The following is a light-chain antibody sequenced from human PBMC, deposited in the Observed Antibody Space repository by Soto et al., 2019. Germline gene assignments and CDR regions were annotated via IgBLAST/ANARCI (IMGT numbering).Light chain of an antibody. CDR1: QSVANY. Sequence: EIVLTQSPATLSLSPGERATLSCRASQSVANYLAWFQQKRGQAPRLLIYATSNRAAGIPDRFSGSGSGTDFTLTISSLEPEDFAVYYCHQRYIWPPLTFGGGTKVEIK. V-gene: IGKV3-11*01. CDR2: ATS. CDR3: HQRYIWPPLT. J-gene: IGKJ4*01.